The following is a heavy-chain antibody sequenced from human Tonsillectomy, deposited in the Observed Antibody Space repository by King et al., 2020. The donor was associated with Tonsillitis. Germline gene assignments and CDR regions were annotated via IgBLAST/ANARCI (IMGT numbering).Heavy chain of an antibody. Sequence: QLVQSGAEVKKPGESLKISCKASGYNFSNYWIGWVRQMPGKGLEWMGMIYPDDSYTTYSPSFQGQVTISADKSISTAYLQWNSLTASDTAMYYCARRIDSNGPGDFVDWWGQGTLVTVSP. V-gene: IGHV5-51*03. CDR1: GYNFSNYW. D-gene: IGHD7-27*01. J-gene: IGHJ4*02. CDR2: IYPDDSYT. CDR3: ARRIDSNGPGDFVDW.